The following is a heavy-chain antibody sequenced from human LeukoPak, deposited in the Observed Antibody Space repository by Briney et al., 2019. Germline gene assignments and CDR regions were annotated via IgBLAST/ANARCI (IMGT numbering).Heavy chain of an antibody. D-gene: IGHD3-3*01. CDR1: GGTFSSYA. J-gene: IGHJ4*02. V-gene: IGHV1-69*05. CDR3: AREPLRTIFGVVIRYYFDY. Sequence: SVKVSCKASGGTFSSYAISLVRQAPGQGLEWMGRIIPIFGTANYAQKFQGRVTITTDESTSTAYMELSSLRSEDPAVYYCAREPLRTIFGVVIRYYFDYWGQGTLVTVSS. CDR2: IIPIFGTA.